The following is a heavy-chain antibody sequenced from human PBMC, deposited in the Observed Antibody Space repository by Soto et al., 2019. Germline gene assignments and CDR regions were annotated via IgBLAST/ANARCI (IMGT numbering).Heavy chain of an antibody. J-gene: IGHJ4*02. CDR3: ERPPAAGDV. CDR1: GYTFINYY. Sequence: QVQLVQSGAEVKKPGASVKVSCKASGYTFINYYIHWVGQAPGHGLEWMAIINPTGGSTNYAQKFQVRLTWTMDQSTSTVYMEVSILTSEDTAMYYCERPPAAGDVWGQGTLVTGSS. CDR2: INPTGGST. D-gene: IGHD2-8*02. V-gene: IGHV1-46*01.